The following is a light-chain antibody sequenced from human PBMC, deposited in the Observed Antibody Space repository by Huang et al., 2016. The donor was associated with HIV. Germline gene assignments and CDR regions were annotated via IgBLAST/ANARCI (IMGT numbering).Light chain of an antibody. CDR2: GAC. CDR1: QNMRSD. V-gene: IGKV1-39*01. Sequence: DIQMTQSPSSLSASEGDRVTITCRASQNMRSDLNWYQQKPGRAPKLLSYGACTLQSGVPSRFSGSGSGTDYTLTISSLQREDVATYYCQQSSTSLVFTFGPGTKLEIK. CDR3: QQSSTSLVFT. J-gene: IGKJ2*01.